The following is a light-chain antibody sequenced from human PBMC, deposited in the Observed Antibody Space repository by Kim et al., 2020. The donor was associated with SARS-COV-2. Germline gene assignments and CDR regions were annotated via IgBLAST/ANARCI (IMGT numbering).Light chain of an antibody. Sequence: EIVLTQSPGTLSWSPGEGATLSCRASQSVRNNYLAWYQQQPGQAPRLLIFIASRRATGIPDRFSGSGSGTDFTLTISRLEPEDFAVYYCQQYAISPRTFGQGTKVDIK. V-gene: IGKV3-20*01. CDR3: QQYAISPRT. J-gene: IGKJ1*01. CDR1: QSVRNNY. CDR2: IAS.